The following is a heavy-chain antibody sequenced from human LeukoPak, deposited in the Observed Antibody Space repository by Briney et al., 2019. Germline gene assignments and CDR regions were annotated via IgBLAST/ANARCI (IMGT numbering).Heavy chain of an antibody. D-gene: IGHD3-3*01. J-gene: IGHJ3*02. CDR1: GYTFTSYY. Sequence: GASVKVSCRASGYTFTSYYMHWVRQAPGQGLEWMGIINPSGGSTSYAQKFQGRVTMTRDMSTSTVYMELSSLRSEDTAVYYCAREGRRFLEWLSHGDDAFDIWGQGTMVTVSS. CDR2: INPSGGST. V-gene: IGHV1-46*01. CDR3: AREGRRFLEWLSHGDDAFDI.